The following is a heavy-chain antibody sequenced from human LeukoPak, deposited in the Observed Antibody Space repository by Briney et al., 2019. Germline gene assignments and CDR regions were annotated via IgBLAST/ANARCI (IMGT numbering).Heavy chain of an antibody. Sequence: GASVKVSCKASGYTFTSYYMHWVRQAPGQGLEWMGIINPSGGSTSYAQKFQGRVTMTRDTSTSTVYMELSSLRSEDTAVYYCASHVDTAMGYYYGMDVWGQGTTVTVSS. J-gene: IGHJ6*02. CDR3: ASHVDTAMGYYYGMDV. D-gene: IGHD5-18*01. V-gene: IGHV1-46*01. CDR2: INPSGGST. CDR1: GYTFTSYY.